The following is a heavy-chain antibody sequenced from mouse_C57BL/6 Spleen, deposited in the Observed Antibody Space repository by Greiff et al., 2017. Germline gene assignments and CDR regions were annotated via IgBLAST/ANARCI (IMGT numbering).Heavy chain of an antibody. CDR1: GYSITSGYY. Sequence: EVHLVESGPGLVKPSQSLSLTCSVTGYSITSGYYWNWIRQFPGNKLEWMGYISYDGSNNYNPSLKNRISITRDTSKNQFFLKLNSVTTEDTATYYCARMDDYAWFAYWGQGTLVTVSA. CDR3: ARMDDYAWFAY. J-gene: IGHJ3*01. CDR2: ISYDGSN. D-gene: IGHD2-4*01. V-gene: IGHV3-6*01.